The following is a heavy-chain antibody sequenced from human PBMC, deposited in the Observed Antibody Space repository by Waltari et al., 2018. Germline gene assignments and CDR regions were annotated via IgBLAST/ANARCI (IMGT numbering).Heavy chain of an antibody. J-gene: IGHJ4*02. Sequence: QITLKESGPTLVKPTQTLTLPCSFSGFSLSSGVGVGWIRQPPGKALEWLARIYWDDTTRYRPSLQSRLTVTKDTARNQVVLTMTNMGPLDTATYFCAHLEFVVANHFDFWGQGAQVTVSS. CDR3: AHLEFVVANHFDF. CDR1: GFSLSSGVG. CDR2: IYWDDTT. V-gene: IGHV2-5*02. D-gene: IGHD2-15*01.